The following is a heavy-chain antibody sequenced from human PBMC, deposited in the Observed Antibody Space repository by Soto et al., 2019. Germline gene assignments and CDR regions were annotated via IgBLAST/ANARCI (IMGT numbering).Heavy chain of an antibody. D-gene: IGHD6-13*01. CDR3: ARGSSSWYFGAFDI. J-gene: IGHJ3*02. CDR1: GFTFSDYY. V-gene: IGHV3-11*06. CDR2: ISSSSSYT. Sequence: PGGSLRLSCAASGFTFSDYYMSWIRQAPGKGLEWVSYISSSSSYTNYADSVKGRFTISRDNAKNSLYLQMNSLRAEDTAVYYCARGSSSWYFGAFDIWGQGTMVTVSS.